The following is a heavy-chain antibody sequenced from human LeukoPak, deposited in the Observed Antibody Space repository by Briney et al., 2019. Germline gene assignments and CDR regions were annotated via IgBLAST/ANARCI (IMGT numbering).Heavy chain of an antibody. Sequence: GGSLRLSYAASGFTFSSYSMNWVRQAPGKGLEWVSSISSSSSYIYYADSVKGRFTISRDNAKNSLYLQMNSLRAEDTAVYYCARDAQRGFDYSNSLRYWGQGTLVSVSS. V-gene: IGHV3-21*01. J-gene: IGHJ4*02. CDR3: ARDAQRGFDYSNSLRY. D-gene: IGHD4-11*01. CDR1: GFTFSSYS. CDR2: ISSSSSYI.